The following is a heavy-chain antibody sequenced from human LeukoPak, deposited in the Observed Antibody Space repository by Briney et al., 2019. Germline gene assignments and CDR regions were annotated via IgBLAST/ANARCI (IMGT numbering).Heavy chain of an antibody. V-gene: IGHV1-69*05. Sequence: SVKVSCKASGGTFSSYAISWVRQAPGQGLEWMGGIIPIFGTANYAQKFQGRVTITTDESTSTAYMEVSSLRSEDTAVYYCARDHIEAGYYDYYMDVWGKGTTVTVSS. CDR2: IIPIFGTA. CDR1: GGTFSSYA. J-gene: IGHJ6*03. D-gene: IGHD2-21*01. CDR3: ARDHIEAGYYDYYMDV.